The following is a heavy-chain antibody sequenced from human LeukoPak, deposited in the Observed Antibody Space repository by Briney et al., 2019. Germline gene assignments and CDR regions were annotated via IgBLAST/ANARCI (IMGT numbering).Heavy chain of an antibody. Sequence: ASVTVSCKASGYTFTSYGISWVRQAPGQGLEWMGWISAYNGNTNYAQKLQGRVTMTTDTSTSTAYMELRSLRSDDTAVYYCARRIDDSSGYYYGYWGQGTLVTVSS. D-gene: IGHD3-22*01. CDR1: GYTFTSYG. J-gene: IGHJ4*02. V-gene: IGHV1-18*01. CDR2: ISAYNGNT. CDR3: ARRIDDSSGYYYGY.